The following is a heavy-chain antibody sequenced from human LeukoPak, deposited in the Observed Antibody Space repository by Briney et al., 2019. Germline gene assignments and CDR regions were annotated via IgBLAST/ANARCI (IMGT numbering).Heavy chain of an antibody. CDR2: ISDYNGNT. CDR1: GYTFTSYG. J-gene: IGHJ4*02. D-gene: IGHD3-16*02. Sequence: ASVKVSCKASGYTFTSYGISWVRQAPGQGLEWMGWISDYNGNTNYAQKLQGRVTMTTDTSTSTAYMELRSLRSDDTAVYYCARDPYDYVWGRYRSFDYWGQGTLVTVSS. V-gene: IGHV1-18*01. CDR3: ARDPYDYVWGRYRSFDY.